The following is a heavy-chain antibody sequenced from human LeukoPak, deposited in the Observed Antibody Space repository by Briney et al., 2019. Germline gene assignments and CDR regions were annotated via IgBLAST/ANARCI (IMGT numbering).Heavy chain of an antibody. J-gene: IGHJ4*02. CDR3: ARDFRRGQYFDY. CDR1: GFSFSSYW. D-gene: IGHD3-10*01. V-gene: IGHV3-74*01. Sequence: PGGSLRLSCAASGFSFSSYWMHWVRQAPGEGLVRVSRINSDGSNTNYADSVKGRFTISRDNAKNTLYLQMNSLRAEDTAVYYCARDFRRGQYFDYWGQGTLVTVSS. CDR2: INSDGSNT.